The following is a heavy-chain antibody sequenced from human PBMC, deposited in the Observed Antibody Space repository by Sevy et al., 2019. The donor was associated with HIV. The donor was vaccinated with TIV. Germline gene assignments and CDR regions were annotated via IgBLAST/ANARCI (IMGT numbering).Heavy chain of an antibody. CDR2: IIPILGTA. V-gene: IGHV1-69*13. Sequence: ASVKVSCKASGGTFSSYAISWVRQAPGQGLEWMGGIIPILGTANYAQKFQGRVTITADESTSTAYMELSSLRSEDTAVYYCATKAVSIAVAELDYWGQGTLVTVSS. D-gene: IGHD6-19*01. CDR1: GGTFSSYA. CDR3: ATKAVSIAVAELDY. J-gene: IGHJ4*02.